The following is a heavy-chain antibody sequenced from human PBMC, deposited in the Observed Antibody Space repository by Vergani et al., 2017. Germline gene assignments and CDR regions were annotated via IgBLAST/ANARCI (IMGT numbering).Heavy chain of an antibody. CDR2: ISYDGDTT. Sequence: HVQMVESGGGVVQPGRSLRLSCAVSGFRFSDYGMHWVRQAPGRGLEWVALISYDGDTTYYEDSVKGRFTISRDNSKNTLYLQMNSLRAEDTAVYYCAKDRDQWLVRWVFDYWGQGTLVTVSS. CDR1: GFRFSDYG. V-gene: IGHV3-30*18. CDR3: AKDRDQWLVRWVFDY. D-gene: IGHD6-19*01. J-gene: IGHJ4*02.